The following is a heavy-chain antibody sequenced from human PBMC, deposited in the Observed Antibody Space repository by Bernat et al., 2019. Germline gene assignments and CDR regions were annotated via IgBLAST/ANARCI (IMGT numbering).Heavy chain of an antibody. J-gene: IGHJ4*01. V-gene: IGHV4-39*01. CDR2: IYYSGST. CDR3: ARSRLGPYFDY. CDR1: GGSISSSSYY. Sequence: QVQLQESGPGLVKPSGTLSLTCAVSGGSISSSSYYWGWIRQPPGKGLEWIGSIYYSGSTYYNPSLKSRVTISVDTSKNQFSLKLSSVTAADTAVYYCARSRLGPYFDYWGQEPWSPSPQ. D-gene: IGHD3-16*01.